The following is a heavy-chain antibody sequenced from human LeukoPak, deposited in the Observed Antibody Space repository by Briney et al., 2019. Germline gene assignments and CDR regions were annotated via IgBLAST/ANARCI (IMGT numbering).Heavy chain of an antibody. J-gene: IGHJ6*03. CDR3: ARAKSFYNYGFWSGPGYYFMDV. D-gene: IGHD3-3*01. V-gene: IGHV1-8*03. CDR1: GYTFTSYD. CDR2: MNPNSGNT. Sequence: GASVKVSCKASGYTFTSYDINWVRQATGQGLEWMGWMNPNSGNTAYAQKFQGRVTITRNTSISTAYMELSSLRSEDTAVYYCARAKSFYNYGFWSGPGYYFMDVWGKGTTVTVSS.